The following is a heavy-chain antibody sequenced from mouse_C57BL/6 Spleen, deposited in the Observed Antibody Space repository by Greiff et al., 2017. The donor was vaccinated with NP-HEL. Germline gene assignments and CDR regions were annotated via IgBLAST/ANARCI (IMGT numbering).Heavy chain of an antibody. CDR2: ISDGGSYT. V-gene: IGHV5-4*01. CDR1: GFTFSSYA. Sequence: EVQLMESGGGLVKPGGSLKLSCAASGFTFSSYAMSWVRQTPEKRLEWVATISDGGSYTYYPDNVKGRFTVSRDKAKNNLYMQMSHLKSEDTAMYYCARDRLRQHLFDYWGQGTTLTVSS. CDR3: ARDRLRQHLFDY. J-gene: IGHJ2*01. D-gene: IGHD2-2*01.